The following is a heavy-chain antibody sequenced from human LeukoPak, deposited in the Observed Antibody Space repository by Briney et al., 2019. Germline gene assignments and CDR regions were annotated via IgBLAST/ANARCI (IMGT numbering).Heavy chain of an antibody. D-gene: IGHD6-19*01. CDR2: IYYSGST. Sequence: ASETLSLTCTVSGGSISSYYWSWIRQPPGKGLELIGYIYYSGSTNYNPSLKSRVTISVDTSKNQFSLKLSSVTAADTAVYYCARVLSEQWTYYYGMDVWGQGTTVTVSS. CDR1: GGSISSYY. J-gene: IGHJ6*02. V-gene: IGHV4-59*01. CDR3: ARVLSEQWTYYYGMDV.